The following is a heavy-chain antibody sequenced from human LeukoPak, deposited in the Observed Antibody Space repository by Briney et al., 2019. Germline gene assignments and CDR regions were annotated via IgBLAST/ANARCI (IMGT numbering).Heavy chain of an antibody. D-gene: IGHD3-10*01. Sequence: GGSLRLSCAASEFTFTIYAMRSVRHTPGKRLEWVLGIRGSVGSTYYRDSVKGRFTISRDNSKTTLYLQMNCLRAEDTAIYYCAKVPSPDGSGSPFDYWGQGTLVTVSS. CDR1: EFTFTIYA. CDR2: IRGSVGST. J-gene: IGHJ4*02. CDR3: AKVPSPDGSGSPFDY. V-gene: IGHV3-23*01.